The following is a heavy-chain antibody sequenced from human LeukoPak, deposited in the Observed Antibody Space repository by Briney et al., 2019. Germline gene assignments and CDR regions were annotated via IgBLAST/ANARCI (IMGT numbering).Heavy chain of an antibody. CDR3: ARRPYGDYRYYFDY. D-gene: IGHD4-17*01. CDR1: GGSISSSSYY. J-gene: IGHJ4*02. CDR2: IYYSGST. Sequence: PSETLSLTCTVSGGSISSSSYYWGWIRQPPGKGLEWIGSIYYSGSTYYNPSLTSRVTISVDTSKNQFSLKLSSVTAADTAVYYCARRPYGDYRYYFDYWGQGTLVTVSS. V-gene: IGHV4-39*01.